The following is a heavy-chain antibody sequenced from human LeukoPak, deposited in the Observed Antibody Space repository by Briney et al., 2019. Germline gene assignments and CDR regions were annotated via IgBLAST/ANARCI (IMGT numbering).Heavy chain of an antibody. CDR2: IWNDGSNK. CDR3: ARAGILDY. V-gene: IGHV3-33*01. Sequence: GGSLRLSCAASGFTFSTYGMHWARQAPGKGLEWVAVIWNDGSNKYYADSVKGRFTISRDNSKNTLYLQMNSLRAEDTAVYYCARAGILDYWGQGTLVTVSS. CDR1: GFTFSTYG. J-gene: IGHJ4*02.